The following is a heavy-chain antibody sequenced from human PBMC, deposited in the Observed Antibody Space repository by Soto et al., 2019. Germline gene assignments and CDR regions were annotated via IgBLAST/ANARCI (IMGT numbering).Heavy chain of an antibody. J-gene: IGHJ3*02. D-gene: IGHD2-2*03. Sequence: GGSLRLSFAASGFTFSRYWMHWVRQAPGKGLVWVSRINIYGSSTDYADSVKGRFTISRDNAKNMLYLQMNSLRVEDSAVYYCARGWIGDLNDAFDIGGQGTMVTVSS. CDR1: GFTFSRYW. V-gene: IGHV3-74*01. CDR3: ARGWIGDLNDAFDI. CDR2: INIYGSST.